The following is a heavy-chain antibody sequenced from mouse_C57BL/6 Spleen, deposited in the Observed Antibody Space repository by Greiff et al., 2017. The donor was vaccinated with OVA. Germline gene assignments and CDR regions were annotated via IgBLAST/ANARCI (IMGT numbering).Heavy chain of an antibody. J-gene: IGHJ4*01. V-gene: IGHV1-61*01. CDR1: GYTFTSYW. D-gene: IGHD4-1*01. CDR3: ARETGTRAMDY. CDR2: IYPSDSET. Sequence: VQLQQPGAELVRPGSSVKLSCKASGYTFTSYWMDWVKQRPGQGLEWIGNIYPSDSETHYNQKFKDKATLTVDKSSSTAYMQLSSLTSEDSAVYYCARETGTRAMDYWGQGTSVTVSS.